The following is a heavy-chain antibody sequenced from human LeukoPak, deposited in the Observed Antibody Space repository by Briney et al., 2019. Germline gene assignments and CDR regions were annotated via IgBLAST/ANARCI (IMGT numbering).Heavy chain of an antibody. CDR2: IIPIFGIA. D-gene: IGHD6-19*01. CDR1: GGTFSSYA. V-gene: IGHV1-69*04. J-gene: IGHJ4*02. CDR3: ARSIAVAGTNFDY. Sequence: SVKVSCKASGGTFSSYAISWVRQAPGQGLEWMGRIIPIFGIANYAQKFQGGVTITADKSTSTAYMELSSLRSEDTAVYYCARSIAVAGTNFDYWGQGTLVTVSS.